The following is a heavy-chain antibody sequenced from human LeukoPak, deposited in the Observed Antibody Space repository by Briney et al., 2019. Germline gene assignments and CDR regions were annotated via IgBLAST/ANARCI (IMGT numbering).Heavy chain of an antibody. CDR2: ISAYNGNT. J-gene: IGHJ3*02. Sequence: APVKVSCKASGYTFTSYGISWVRRAPGQGPEWMGWISAYNGNTNYAQKLQGRVTMTTDTSTSTAYMELRSLRSEDTAVYYCARGGRAYCSSTSCHDAFDIWGQGTMVTVSS. CDR3: ARGGRAYCSSTSCHDAFDI. CDR1: GYTFTSYG. V-gene: IGHV1-18*01. D-gene: IGHD2-2*01.